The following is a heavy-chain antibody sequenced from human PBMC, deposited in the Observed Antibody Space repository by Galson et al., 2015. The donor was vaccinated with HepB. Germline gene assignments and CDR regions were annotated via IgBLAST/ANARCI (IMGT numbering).Heavy chain of an antibody. V-gene: IGHV4-34*04. Sequence: TLSLTCTVYGGSLSASFWSWVRQAPGKGLEWIGEIDHRGNIHHNPSLKSRATLSVDTFKNHFSLRLHSVPAADTPVYYGARVQSNIRSTIVVPYVFDHWGQGPVVTGSA. CDR3: ARVQSNIRSTIVVPYVFDH. CDR1: GGSLSASF. CDR2: IDHRGNI. D-gene: IGHD2-21*01. J-gene: IGHJ4*02.